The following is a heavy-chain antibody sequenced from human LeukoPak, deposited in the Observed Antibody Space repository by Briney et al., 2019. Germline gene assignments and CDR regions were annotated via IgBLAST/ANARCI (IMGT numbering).Heavy chain of an antibody. Sequence: SETLSLTCTVSGDSVSTYYWSWIRQSAGKGLEWIGHISTSGSTTYNPSLKSRVSMSVDTSKKQFSLKLSSVTAADAAVHYCAREATVVGATIIWGQGALVTVSS. CDR2: ISTSGST. CDR1: GDSVSTYY. CDR3: AREATVVGATII. J-gene: IGHJ4*02. V-gene: IGHV4-4*07. D-gene: IGHD1-26*01.